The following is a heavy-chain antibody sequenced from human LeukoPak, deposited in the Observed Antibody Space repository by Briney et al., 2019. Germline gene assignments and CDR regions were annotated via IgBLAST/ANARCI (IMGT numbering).Heavy chain of an antibody. D-gene: IGHD3-10*01. CDR2: IDWNSGSI. V-gene: IGHV3-9*01. CDR3: VKDRGGQFARGMDV. J-gene: IGHJ6*02. Sequence: GGSLRLSCAASGFTFDDYAMHWVRQAPGKGLEWVSGIDWNSGSIVYGDSVKGRFTISRDNAKNSLYLQMNILRIEDTALYYCVKDRGGQFARGMDVWGQGITVTVSS. CDR1: GFTFDDYA.